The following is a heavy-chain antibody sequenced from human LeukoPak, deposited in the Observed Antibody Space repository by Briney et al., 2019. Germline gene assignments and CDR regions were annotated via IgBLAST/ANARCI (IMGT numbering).Heavy chain of an antibody. Sequence: PSETLSLTCTVSGGSISSGSYYWRWIRQPAGKGLEWIGRMYTSGSTNYNTSLESRVTISVDTSKNQFSLKLSSVTAADTAVYYCASNYYDYVWGKPWYYYYYYMDVWGKGTTVTVSS. CDR2: MYTSGST. D-gene: IGHD3-16*01. CDR1: GGSISSGSYY. CDR3: ASNYYDYVWGKPWYYYYYYMDV. J-gene: IGHJ6*03. V-gene: IGHV4-61*02.